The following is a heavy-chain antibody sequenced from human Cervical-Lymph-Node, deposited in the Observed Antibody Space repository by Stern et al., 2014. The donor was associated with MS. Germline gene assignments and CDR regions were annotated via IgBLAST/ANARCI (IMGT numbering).Heavy chain of an antibody. J-gene: IGHJ1*01. Sequence: VQLVESGGGVFQPGRSLRLSCAASGFTFSSSGMHWVRQAPGKGLEWLAIIWYDGSNRYYADSVKGRFTISRDNSKNTLYLQMNSLRAEDTAVYYCAREGGNTAEYFQHWGQGTLVTVSS. V-gene: IGHV3-33*01. D-gene: IGHD4-23*01. CDR3: AREGGNTAEYFQH. CDR1: GFTFSSSG. CDR2: IWYDGSNR.